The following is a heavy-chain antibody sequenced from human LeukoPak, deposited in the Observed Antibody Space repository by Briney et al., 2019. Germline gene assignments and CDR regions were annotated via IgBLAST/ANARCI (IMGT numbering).Heavy chain of an antibody. D-gene: IGHD6-13*01. J-gene: IGHJ4*02. CDR2: INKDGTEK. CDR1: EFTFSKYC. V-gene: IGHV3-7*01. CDR3: AKDGDIGAAGYYFDY. Sequence: GGSLRLSCEASEFTFSKYCMSWVRQAPEKGLEWVATINKDGTEKYYVDSVKGRFTISRDNAKNSLYLQINNVKAEDTAVYHCAKDGDIGAAGYYFDYWGQGTLVTVSS.